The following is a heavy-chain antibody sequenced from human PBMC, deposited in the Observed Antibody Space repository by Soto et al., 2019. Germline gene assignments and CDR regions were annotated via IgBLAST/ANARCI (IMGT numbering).Heavy chain of an antibody. J-gene: IGHJ5*02. D-gene: IGHD3-3*01. Sequence: SETLSLTCTVSGGSISSYYWSWIRQPPGKGLEWIGYIYYSGSTNYNPSLKSRVTISVDTSKNQFSLKLSSVTAADTAVYYCASVVRFYKLDPWGQGTLVPVSS. CDR3: ASVVRFYKLDP. CDR2: IYYSGST. V-gene: IGHV4-59*01. CDR1: GGSISSYY.